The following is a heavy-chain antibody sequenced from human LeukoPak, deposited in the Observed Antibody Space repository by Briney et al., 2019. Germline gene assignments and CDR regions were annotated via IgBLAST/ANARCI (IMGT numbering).Heavy chain of an antibody. CDR3: ARGLRFLVV. CDR2: INHSGST. D-gene: IGHD3-3*01. V-gene: IGHV4-34*01. J-gene: IGHJ6*02. Sequence: PSETLSLTCAVYGGSFSGYYWSWIRQPPGKGLEWIGEINHSGSTNYNPSLKSRVTISVDTSKNQFSLKLSSVTAADTAAYYCARGLRFLVVWGQGTTVTVSS. CDR1: GGSFSGYY.